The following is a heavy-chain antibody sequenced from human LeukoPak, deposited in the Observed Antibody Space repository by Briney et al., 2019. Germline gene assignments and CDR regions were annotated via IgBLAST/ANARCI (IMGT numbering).Heavy chain of an antibody. J-gene: IGHJ4*02. D-gene: IGHD5-18*01. CDR1: GFTFDDYA. CDR3: TRASGYSSGAVDY. CDR2: ISWNSGSI. V-gene: IGHV3-9*03. Sequence: PGRSLRLSCAASGFTFDDYAMHWVRQAPGKGLEWVSGISWNSGSIGYADPVKGRFTISRDNAKSTLYLQMNSLRADDMALYYCTRASGYSSGAVDYWGQGTLVTVSS.